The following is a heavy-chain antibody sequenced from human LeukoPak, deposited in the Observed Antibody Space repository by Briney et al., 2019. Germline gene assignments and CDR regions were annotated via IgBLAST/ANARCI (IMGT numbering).Heavy chain of an antibody. Sequence: GGSLRLSCAASGFIFRSHGMNWVRQAPGKGLEWVSGISWNSGSIGYADSVKGRFTISRDNAKNSLYLQMNSLRAEDMALYYCAKASSSYGYKYLDYWGQGTLVTVSS. CDR3: AKASSSYGYKYLDY. CDR1: GFIFRSHG. CDR2: ISWNSGSI. J-gene: IGHJ4*02. D-gene: IGHD5-18*01. V-gene: IGHV3-9*03.